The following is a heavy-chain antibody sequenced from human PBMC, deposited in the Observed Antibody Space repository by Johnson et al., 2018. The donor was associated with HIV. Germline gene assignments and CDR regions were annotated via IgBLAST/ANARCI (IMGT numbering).Heavy chain of an antibody. V-gene: IGHV3-30-3*01. D-gene: IGHD6-13*01. J-gene: IGHJ3*02. CDR2: ISYDGSNK. CDR3: AKGRAQHLDGGAFDI. CDR1: GFTFSSYA. Sequence: QVQLVESGGGLVQPGGSLRLSCAASGFTFSSYAMHWVRQAPGKGLEWVAVISYDGSNKYYADSVKGRFTISRDNSKNTLFLQMNSLGPEDTAVYYCAKGRAQHLDGGAFDIWGQGTMVTVSS.